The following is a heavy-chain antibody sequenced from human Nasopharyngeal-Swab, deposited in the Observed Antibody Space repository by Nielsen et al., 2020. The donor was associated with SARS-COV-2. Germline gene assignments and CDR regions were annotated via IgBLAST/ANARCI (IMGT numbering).Heavy chain of an antibody. V-gene: IGHV3-9*01. Sequence: GGSLRLSCAASGFTFDDYAMHWVRQAPGKGLEWVSGISWNSGSIGYADSVKGRFTISRDNAKNSLYLQMNSLRAEDTALYCCAKDISLGITMIVSYAFDIWGQGTMVTVSS. D-gene: IGHD3-22*01. CDR2: ISWNSGSI. J-gene: IGHJ3*02. CDR1: GFTFDDYA. CDR3: AKDISLGITMIVSYAFDI.